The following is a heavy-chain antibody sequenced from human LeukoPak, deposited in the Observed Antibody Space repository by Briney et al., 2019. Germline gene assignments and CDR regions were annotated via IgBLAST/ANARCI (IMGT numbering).Heavy chain of an antibody. CDR1: GFNFDEYG. Sequence: GGSLRLSCAASGFNFDEYGMIWVRQGLGKGLEWVSGINWNGDSTGYADSVKGRFTISRDNAKNSLYLQMNSLRAEDTALYHCARGGRGSWGQGTPVTVSS. CDR2: INWNGDST. CDR3: ARGGRGS. J-gene: IGHJ4*02. D-gene: IGHD5-12*01. V-gene: IGHV3-20*01.